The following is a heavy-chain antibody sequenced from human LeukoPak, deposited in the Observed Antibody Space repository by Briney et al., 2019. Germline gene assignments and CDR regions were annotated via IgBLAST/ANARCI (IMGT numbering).Heavy chain of an antibody. Sequence: GSLRLSCAASGFTFSSYWMHWVRQAPGKGLVWVSRINSDGGSTSYADSVKGRFTISRDNAKSTLYLQMNSLRAEDTAVYYCAAIAVAADFDYWGQGTLVTVSS. CDR1: GFTFSSYW. CDR3: AAIAVAADFDY. D-gene: IGHD6-19*01. V-gene: IGHV3-74*01. J-gene: IGHJ4*02. CDR2: INSDGGST.